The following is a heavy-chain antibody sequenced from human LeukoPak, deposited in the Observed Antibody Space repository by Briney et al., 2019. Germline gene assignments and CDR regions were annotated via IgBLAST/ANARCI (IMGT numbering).Heavy chain of an antibody. CDR2: IYYNGIT. Sequence: SETLPLTCTVSGDSISSGDYYWTWIRQPPGKGLEWIGYIYYNGITYYNPSLKSRVIISVDQPKKQFSLKLSSVTAADTAVYYCAGAVTGYYLSHYYFPYWGRGTPVTVSS. J-gene: IGHJ4*02. V-gene: IGHV4-30-4*01. CDR1: GDSISSGDYY. D-gene: IGHD3-9*01. CDR3: AGAVTGYYLSHYYFPY.